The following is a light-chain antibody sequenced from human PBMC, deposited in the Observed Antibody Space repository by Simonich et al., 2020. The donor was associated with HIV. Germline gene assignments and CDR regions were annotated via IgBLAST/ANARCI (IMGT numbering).Light chain of an antibody. J-gene: IGKJ1*01. CDR3: QQYNSYSWT. CDR1: QGIRNS. Sequence: DIQMTQSPSSLSASVGDRVTITCRASQGIRNSLAWYQQRPGKAPKLLINAAYRLESGVPSRFSGSGSGTEFTLTISSLQADDFATYYCQQYNSYSWTFGQGTKVEIK. CDR2: AAY. V-gene: IGKV1-NL1*01.